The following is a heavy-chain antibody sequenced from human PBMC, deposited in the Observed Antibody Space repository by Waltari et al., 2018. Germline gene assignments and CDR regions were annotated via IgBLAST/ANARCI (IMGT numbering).Heavy chain of an antibody. V-gene: IGHV3-11*01. CDR3: ARAGFDHQSSGYGMDV. D-gene: IGHD3-22*01. CDR2: MSSTREII. CDR1: GFTFSDFY. Sequence: GGRFVKPGGSLRLSCAASGFTFSDFYMSWIRQVPGRGLEWVAYMSSTREIIYYADSVRGRFTISRDNARKSLYLDMNSLRAEDTAVYYCARAGFDHQSSGYGMDVWGQGTTVTVSS. J-gene: IGHJ6*02.